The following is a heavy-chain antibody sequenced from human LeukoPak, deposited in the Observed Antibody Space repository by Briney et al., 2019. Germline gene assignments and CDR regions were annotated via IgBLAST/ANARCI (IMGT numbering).Heavy chain of an antibody. CDR3: AKGGGSYRPEYFDY. CDR2: ISGSGGST. J-gene: IGHJ4*02. Sequence: GGTLRLSCAASGFTFSSYGMSWVRQAPGKGLEWVSAISGSGGSTYYADSVKGRFTISRDNSKNTLYLQMNSLRAEDTAVYYWAKGGGSYRPEYFDYWGQGTLVTVSS. V-gene: IGHV3-23*01. D-gene: IGHD3-16*02. CDR1: GFTFSSYG.